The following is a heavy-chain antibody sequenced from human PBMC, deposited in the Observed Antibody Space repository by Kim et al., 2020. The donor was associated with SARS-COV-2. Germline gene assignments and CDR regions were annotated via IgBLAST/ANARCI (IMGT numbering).Heavy chain of an antibody. Sequence: SRKGRFTISRDKSKNTLYLQMNSLRAEDTGVYYCARDYYDSSGYSYGMDVWGQGTTVTVSS. V-gene: IGHV3-30*04. J-gene: IGHJ6*02. D-gene: IGHD3-22*01. CDR3: ARDYYDSSGYSYGMDV.